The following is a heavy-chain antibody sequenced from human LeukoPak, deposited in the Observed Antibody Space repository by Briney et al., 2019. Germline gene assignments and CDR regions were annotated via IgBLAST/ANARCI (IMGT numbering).Heavy chain of an antibody. J-gene: IGHJ4*02. V-gene: IGHV1-18*01. CDR1: GYTFTSFG. CDR3: AMGGRDYGSGSLFDY. Sequence: ASVKVSCKASGYTFTSFGIRWVRQAPGQGLEWMGWISAYNGNTNYTQKLQGRITLTTDTSTSTAYMELRGLRSDDTAVYYCAMGGRDYGSGSLFDYWGQGTLVTVSS. D-gene: IGHD3-10*01. CDR2: ISAYNGNT.